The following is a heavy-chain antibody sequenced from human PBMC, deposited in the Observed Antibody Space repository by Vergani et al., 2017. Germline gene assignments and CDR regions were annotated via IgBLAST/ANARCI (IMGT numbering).Heavy chain of an antibody. Sequence: VEAGGGLVQPGGSLRLSCTASGFTFQAFAFHWVRHVSGRGLEGVSGIDRNYGVKNGNSFEGRFSISRDNAKKAVFLQMNNLRHEDTALYFCVKDDDYDADGPFDLWGRGTLVTFSS. CDR2: IDRNYGVK. D-gene: IGHD3-16*01. V-gene: IGHV3-9*01. J-gene: IGHJ2*01. CDR1: GFTFQAFA. CDR3: VKDDDYDADGPFDL.